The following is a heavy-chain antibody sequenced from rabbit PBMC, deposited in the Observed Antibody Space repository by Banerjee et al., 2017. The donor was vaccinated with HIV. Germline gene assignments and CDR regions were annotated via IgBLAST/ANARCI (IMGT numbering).Heavy chain of an antibody. CDR3: SDQITSIRSPWGLGP. CDR1: GFSFSSSDY. V-gene: IGHV1S40*01. D-gene: IGHD2-1*01. CDR2: IAGSSSGFT. J-gene: IGHJ6*02. Sequence: QAVQKSGGELLRDVACRTLIGTASGFSFSSSDYMCWVRQAPGKGLEWISCIAGSSSGFTYSTTWAKGRFTCSKTSSTSLSLYRDRRALPSTPTRRSSDQITSIRSPWGLGPRGPGTLVTVS.